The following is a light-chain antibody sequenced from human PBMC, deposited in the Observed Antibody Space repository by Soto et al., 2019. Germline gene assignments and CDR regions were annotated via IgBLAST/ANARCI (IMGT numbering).Light chain of an antibody. CDR3: QRYNNWPLT. V-gene: IGKV3-15*01. CDR1: QSVSSSY. Sequence: EVVLTQSPGTTSLFTGERASLSFTASQSVSSSYLAWYQQKPGQAPRLLIYGASTRATGVPARFSGSGSGTEFTLTINILQSEDFAVYYCQRYNNWPLTFGGGTKLDIK. J-gene: IGKJ4*01. CDR2: GAS.